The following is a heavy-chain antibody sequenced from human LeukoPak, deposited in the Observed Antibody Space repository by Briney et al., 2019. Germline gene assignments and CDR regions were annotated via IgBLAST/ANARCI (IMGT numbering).Heavy chain of an antibody. CDR3: ARSGGLQKFDY. CDR2: ISYDGNTI. Sequence: GGSLRLSCAASEFTFSNYAVHWVRQAPGKGLQWVAVISYDGNTIHYVDSVKGRFTISRDTSKNTLYLQMNSLRTEDTVVYYCARSGGLQKFDYWGQGTLVTVSS. J-gene: IGHJ4*02. V-gene: IGHV3-30-3*01. CDR1: EFTFSNYA. D-gene: IGHD4-11*01.